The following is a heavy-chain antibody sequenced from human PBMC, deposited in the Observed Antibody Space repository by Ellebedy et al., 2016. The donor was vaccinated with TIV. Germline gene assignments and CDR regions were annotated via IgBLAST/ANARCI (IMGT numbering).Heavy chain of an antibody. CDR3: AKDRYSGFDYQWNYYFGMDV. Sequence: GESLKISCAASGFTFSSYSMNWARQAPGQGLEWVSSITTGSYRYYADSVEGRFTISRDNAKNSLYLQMNSLRAEDTAVYFCAKDRYSGFDYQWNYYFGMDVWGQGTTVTVAS. J-gene: IGHJ6*02. V-gene: IGHV3-21*01. CDR2: ITTGSYR. CDR1: GFTFSSYS. D-gene: IGHD5-12*01.